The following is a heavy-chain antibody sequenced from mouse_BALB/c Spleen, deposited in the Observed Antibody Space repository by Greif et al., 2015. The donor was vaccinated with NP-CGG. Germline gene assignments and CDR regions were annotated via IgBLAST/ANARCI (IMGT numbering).Heavy chain of an antibody. V-gene: IGHV1-63*02. Sequence: QVQLQQSGAELVRPGTSVKISCKASGYTFTNYWLGWVKQRPGHGLEWIGDIYPGGGYTNYNEKFKGKATLTADTSSSPAYMQLRSLTSEDSAVYFCAREEDYGKYYFDYWGQGTTLTVSS. J-gene: IGHJ2*01. CDR1: GYTFTNYW. CDR3: AREEDYGKYYFDY. D-gene: IGHD2-1*01. CDR2: IYPGGGYT.